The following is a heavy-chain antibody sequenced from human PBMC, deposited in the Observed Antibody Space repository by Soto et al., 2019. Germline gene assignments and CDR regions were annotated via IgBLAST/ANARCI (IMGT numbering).Heavy chain of an antibody. V-gene: IGHV3-23*01. J-gene: IGHJ4*02. D-gene: IGHD3-10*01. CDR2: ITDTGGDA. CDR3: ARGSTDSYPGSRIFDF. Sequence: GGSLRLSCVASGLTFGSHAMTWVRQAPGEGLQWVSTITDTGGDAKYADSVRGRFVISRDNSKKTLYLQMTSLTAEDSAMYYCARGSTDSYPGSRIFDFWGRGTLVTVSS. CDR1: GLTFGSHA.